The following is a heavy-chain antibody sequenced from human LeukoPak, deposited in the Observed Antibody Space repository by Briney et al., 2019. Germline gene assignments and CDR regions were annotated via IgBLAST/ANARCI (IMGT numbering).Heavy chain of an antibody. CDR3: ARWSIMITFGGVIVRDYFDY. V-gene: IGHV4-34*01. D-gene: IGHD3-16*02. J-gene: IGHJ4*02. Sequence: SETLSHTCAVYGGSFSGYYWSWIRQPPGKGLEWIGEINHSGSTNYNPSLKSRVTISVDTSKNQFSLKLSSVTAADTAVYYCARWSIMITFGGVIVRDYFDYWGQGTLVTVSS. CDR2: INHSGST. CDR1: GGSFSGYY.